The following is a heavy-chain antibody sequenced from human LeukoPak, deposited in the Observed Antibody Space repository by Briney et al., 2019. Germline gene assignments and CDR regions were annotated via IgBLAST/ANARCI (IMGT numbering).Heavy chain of an antibody. V-gene: IGHV3-30*02. J-gene: IGHJ4*02. Sequence: PGGSLRLSCAASGFTFRSYGMHWVRQAPGKGLEWVAFIRYDGNNKYYADSVKGRFTIFRDNSRNTLYLQMNSLRTEDTAVYYCARPEYSSDWYGHYFDNWGQGTLVTVSS. CDR3: ARPEYSSDWYGHYFDN. CDR1: GFTFRSYG. CDR2: IRYDGNNK. D-gene: IGHD6-19*01.